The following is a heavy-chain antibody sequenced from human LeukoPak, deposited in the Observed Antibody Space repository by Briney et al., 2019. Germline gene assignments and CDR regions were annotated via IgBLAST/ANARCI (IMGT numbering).Heavy chain of an antibody. CDR3: ARANYYDSSGYSYYFDY. CDR1: GGSISSYY. CDR2: XXYSGST. D-gene: IGHD3-22*01. Sequence: SETLSLTCTVSGGSISSYYWSWIRQPPGKGLEWIGYXXYSGSTNYNPSLKSRVTISVDTSKNQFSLKLSSVTAADTAVYYCARANYYDSSGYSYYFDYWGQGTLVTVSS. J-gene: IGHJ4*02. V-gene: IGHV4-59*01.